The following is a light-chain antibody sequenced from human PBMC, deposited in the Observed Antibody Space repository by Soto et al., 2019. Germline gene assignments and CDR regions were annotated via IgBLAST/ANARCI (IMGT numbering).Light chain of an antibody. CDR1: SSNIGAGYD. Sequence: QSVLTQPPSVSGAPGQRVTISCTGSSSNIGAGYDVHWYHHLPGTAPKHLIYGNTNRPSGISDRFSASKSGSSASLAITGLQAEDEADYYCQSYDSSLRAWVFGGGTKLTVL. CDR3: QSYDSSLRAWV. J-gene: IGLJ3*02. CDR2: GNT. V-gene: IGLV1-40*01.